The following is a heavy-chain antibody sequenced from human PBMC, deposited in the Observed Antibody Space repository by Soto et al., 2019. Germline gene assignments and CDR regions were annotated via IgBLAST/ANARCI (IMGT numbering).Heavy chain of an antibody. CDR3: ARDSAEVTIFGVTPWFDP. V-gene: IGHV3-21*01. CDR1: GFPFSSYS. CDR2: ISSSSSYI. J-gene: IGHJ5*02. Sequence: GGSLRLSCAASGFPFSSYSMNWVRQAPGKGLEWVSSISSSSSYIYYADSVKGRFTISRDNAKNSLYLQMNSLRAEDTAVYYCARDSAEVTIFGVTPWFDPWGQGT. D-gene: IGHD3-3*01.